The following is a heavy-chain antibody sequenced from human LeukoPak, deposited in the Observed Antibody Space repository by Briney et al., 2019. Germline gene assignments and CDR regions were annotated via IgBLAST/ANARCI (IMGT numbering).Heavy chain of an antibody. CDR2: VTGSDAET. CDR3: AKEARGYPSDY. V-gene: IGHV3-23*01. J-gene: IGHJ4*02. Sequence: GGSLRLSCAASGFSFSSSAVTWVREAPGKGLQWISTVTGSDAETFYAGSVKGRFTISRDASKNMVHLQMNSLRAEDTAVYYCAKEARGYPSDYWGQGTLVTVSS. D-gene: IGHD5-18*01. CDR1: GFSFSSSA.